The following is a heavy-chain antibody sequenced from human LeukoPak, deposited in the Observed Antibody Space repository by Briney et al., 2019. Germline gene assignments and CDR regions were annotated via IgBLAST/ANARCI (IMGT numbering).Heavy chain of an antibody. CDR1: GGSISSGGYY. CDR2: IYYSGST. Sequence: SETLSLTCTVSGGSISSGGYYWSWIRQHPGKGLECIGYIYYSGSTYYNPSLKSRVTISVDTSKNQFSLKLSSVTAADTAVYYCARGSYVGPTSGYFDYWGQGTLVTVSS. CDR3: ARGSYVGPTSGYFDY. J-gene: IGHJ4*02. V-gene: IGHV4-31*03. D-gene: IGHD1-26*01.